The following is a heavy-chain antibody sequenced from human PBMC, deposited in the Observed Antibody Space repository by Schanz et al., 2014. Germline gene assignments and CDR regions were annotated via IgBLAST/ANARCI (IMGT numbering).Heavy chain of an antibody. J-gene: IGHJ6*02. V-gene: IGHV1-69*04. Sequence: QVPLVQSGAEVRKPGSSVRVSCKASGGTFTSYAFSWVRQAHGQGLEWMGRIIPIVDITNYAQKFLGRVTIAADKSTSTAYMELKSLRSADTAVYYCATIGVNDYWRFGLDLWGQGTTVTVSS. CDR1: GGTFTSYA. CDR3: ATIGVNDYWRFGLDL. CDR2: IIPIVDIT. D-gene: IGHD3-16*01.